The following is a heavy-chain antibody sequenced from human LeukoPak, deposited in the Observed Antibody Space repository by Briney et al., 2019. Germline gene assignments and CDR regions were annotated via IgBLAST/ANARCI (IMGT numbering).Heavy chain of an antibody. D-gene: IGHD6-13*01. V-gene: IGHV3-48*01. CDR3: AKMSRAAGILSFDY. Sequence: PGGSLRLSCAASGFTFSSYSMNWVRQAPGKGLEWVSYISSSSSTIYYADSVKGRFTISKDNSKNTVYMQMNSLRAEDTAVYYCAKMSRAAGILSFDYWGQGTLVTVSS. J-gene: IGHJ4*02. CDR1: GFTFSSYS. CDR2: ISSSSSTI.